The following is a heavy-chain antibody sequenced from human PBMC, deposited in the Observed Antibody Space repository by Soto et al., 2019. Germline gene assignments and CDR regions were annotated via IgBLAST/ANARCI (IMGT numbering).Heavy chain of an antibody. J-gene: IGHJ6*02. CDR1: GFTFDDYD. CDR2: ISRSSGTI. Sequence: GGSLRLSCAASGFTFDDYDMSWVRQAPGKGLEWVSGISRSSGTIYYADSVKGRFTISRDNAKNSLYLQMNSLRAEDTAAYYSARGDSRFGELFNYYYGMDVWGQGTTVTVSS. V-gene: IGHV3-20*04. D-gene: IGHD3-10*01. CDR3: ARGDSRFGELFNYYYGMDV.